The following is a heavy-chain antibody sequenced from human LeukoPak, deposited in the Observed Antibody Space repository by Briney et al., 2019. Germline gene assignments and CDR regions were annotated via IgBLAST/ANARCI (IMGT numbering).Heavy chain of an antibody. Sequence: SGPTLVNPTQTLTLTCTFSGFSLNTRGVGVGWIRRPPGRALEWLALIYWDDDRRYSPSLKSRLTITKDISKNQVVLTMTNMDPVDTATYFCAHRTNYYDSSVFDNWGQGTLVTVSS. V-gene: IGHV2-5*02. CDR2: IYWDDDR. CDR1: GFSLNTRGVG. J-gene: IGHJ4*02. CDR3: AHRTNYYDSSVFDN. D-gene: IGHD3-22*01.